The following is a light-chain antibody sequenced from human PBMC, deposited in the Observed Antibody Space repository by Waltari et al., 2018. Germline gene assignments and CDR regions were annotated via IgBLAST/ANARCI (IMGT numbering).Light chain of an antibody. V-gene: IGLV2-14*01. CDR3: TSYRSCSTSWV. CDR1: SNDVGGYNY. CDR2: DVS. Sequence: QSALTQPASVSGSPGQSITISCTGTSNDVGGYNYVSWYQQYPGKAPKVMIYDVSNRPSGVSNRFSGSKSGNTAFLTISGLQAEDEADYYCTSYRSCSTSWVFGGGTKLTVL. J-gene: IGLJ3*02.